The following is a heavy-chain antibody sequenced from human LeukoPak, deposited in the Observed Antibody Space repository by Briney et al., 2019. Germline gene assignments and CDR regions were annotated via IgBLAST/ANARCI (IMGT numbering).Heavy chain of an antibody. D-gene: IGHD5-12*01. CDR2: ISSSSSYI. Sequence: KPGGSLRLSCAASGFTFSSYSMNWVRQAPGKGLEWVSSISSSSSYIYYADSVKGRFTISRDNAKNSLYLQMNSLRAEDTAVYYCARDGSGYSGYDFTFDIWGQGTMVTVSS. CDR3: ARDGSGYSGYDFTFDI. CDR1: GFTFSSYS. V-gene: IGHV3-21*01. J-gene: IGHJ3*02.